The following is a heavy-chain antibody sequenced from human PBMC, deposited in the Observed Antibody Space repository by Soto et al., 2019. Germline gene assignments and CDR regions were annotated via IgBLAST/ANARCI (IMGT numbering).Heavy chain of an antibody. D-gene: IGHD3-10*01. J-gene: IGHJ4*02. CDR1: GFTFSSYA. CDR3: ARERYYYGSGSYYEADY. Sequence: LRLSCAASGFTFSSYAMHWVRQAPGKGLEWVTVISYDGSNKYYADSVKGRFTISRDNSKNTLYLQMNSLRAEDTAVYYCARERYYYGSGSYYEADYWGQGTLVTVSS. V-gene: IGHV3-30-3*01. CDR2: ISYDGSNK.